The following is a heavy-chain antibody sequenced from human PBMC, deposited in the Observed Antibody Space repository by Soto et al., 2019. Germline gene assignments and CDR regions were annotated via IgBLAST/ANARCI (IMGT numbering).Heavy chain of an antibody. V-gene: IGHV4-31*03. D-gene: IGHD4-17*01. CDR2: IYYSGST. CDR1: GGSISSGGYY. Sequence: QVQLQESGPGLVKPSQTLSLTCTVSGGSISSGGYYWSWIRQHPGKGLEWIGYIYYSGSTYYNPSLKSRVTISVDTPKTQFSLKLSSVTAADTAVYYCATPSDFDDYGDYVVRSGAFDIWGQGTMVTVSS. CDR3: ATPSDFDDYGDYVVRSGAFDI. J-gene: IGHJ3*02.